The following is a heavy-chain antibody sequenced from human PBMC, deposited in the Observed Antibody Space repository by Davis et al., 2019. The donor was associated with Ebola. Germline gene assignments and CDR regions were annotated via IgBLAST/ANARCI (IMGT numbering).Heavy chain of an antibody. D-gene: IGHD2-15*01. CDR1: GFTFSSYA. CDR2: ISGSGGST. Sequence: PGGSLRLSCAASGFTFSSYAMSWVRQAPGKGLEWVSAISGSGGSTYYADSVKGRFTVSRDNSENTPYLQMNSLRAEDTAVYYCAKADCSGGSCYGMDVWGQGTTVTVSS. V-gene: IGHV3-23*01. CDR3: AKADCSGGSCYGMDV. J-gene: IGHJ6*02.